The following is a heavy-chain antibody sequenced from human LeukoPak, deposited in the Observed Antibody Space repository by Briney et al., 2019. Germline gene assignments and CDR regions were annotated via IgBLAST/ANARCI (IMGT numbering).Heavy chain of an antibody. V-gene: IGHV4-59*01. CDR1: GGSISSYY. J-gene: IGHJ2*01. D-gene: IGHD3-22*01. Sequence: PSETLSLTCTVPGGSISSYYWSWIRQPPGKGLEWIGYIYYSGSTNYNPSLKSRVTISVDTSKNQFSLKLSSVTAADTAVYYCAREGNYYDSSGKYWYFDLWGRGTLVTVSS. CDR2: IYYSGST. CDR3: AREGNYYDSSGKYWYFDL.